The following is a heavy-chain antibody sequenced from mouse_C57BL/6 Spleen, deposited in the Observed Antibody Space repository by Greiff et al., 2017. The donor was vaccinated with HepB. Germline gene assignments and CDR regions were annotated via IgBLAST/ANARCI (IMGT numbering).Heavy chain of an antibody. Sequence: QVQLQQSGAELVKPGASVKISCKASGYAFSSYWMNWVKQRPGKGLEWIGQFYPGDGDTNYNGKFKGKATLTADKSSSTAYMQLSSLTSEDSAVYFCARGDYDGRNYAMDYWGQGTSVTVSS. D-gene: IGHD2-4*01. CDR1: GYAFSSYW. CDR3: ARGDYDGRNYAMDY. J-gene: IGHJ4*01. V-gene: IGHV1-80*01. CDR2: FYPGDGDT.